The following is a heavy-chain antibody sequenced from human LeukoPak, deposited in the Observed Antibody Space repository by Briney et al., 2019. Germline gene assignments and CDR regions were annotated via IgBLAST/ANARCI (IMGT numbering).Heavy chain of an antibody. CDR2: ISASGGST. D-gene: IGHD2-2*01. V-gene: IGHV3-23*01. J-gene: IGHJ4*02. Sequence: GGSLRLSCAASGFTFSKYVMSWVRQAPGKGLEWVSVISASGGSTYYADSVKGRFTISRDNPTNTLYLQMNSLRAEDTAVYYCAKFSPSNLDYWGQGTLVTVSS. CDR3: AKFSPSNLDY. CDR1: GFTFSKYV.